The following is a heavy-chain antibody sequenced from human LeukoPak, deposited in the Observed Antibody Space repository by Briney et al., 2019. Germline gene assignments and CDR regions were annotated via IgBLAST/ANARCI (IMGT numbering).Heavy chain of an antibody. Sequence: ASVKVSCKASGYTFTSYGISWVRQAPGQGLEWMGWISAYNGNTNYARKLQGRVTMTTDTSTSTAYMELRSLRSDDTAVYYCARRYSYESWFDPWGQGTLVTVSS. D-gene: IGHD5-18*01. CDR3: ARRYSYESWFDP. J-gene: IGHJ5*02. CDR2: ISAYNGNT. CDR1: GYTFTSYG. V-gene: IGHV1-18*01.